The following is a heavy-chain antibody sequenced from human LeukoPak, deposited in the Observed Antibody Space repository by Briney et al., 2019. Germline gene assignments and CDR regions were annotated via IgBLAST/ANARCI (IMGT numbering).Heavy chain of an antibody. CDR3: AKDMITVTTSGSDY. Sequence: PGGSLRLSCVASGFTFDDYAMHWVRQVPGKGLEWVSGISWNSGSTGYADSVKGRFTISRDNAKNSLYLQMNSLRAEDTALYYCAKDMITVTTSGSDYWGQGTLVTVSS. J-gene: IGHJ4*02. D-gene: IGHD4-17*01. V-gene: IGHV3-9*01. CDR1: GFTFDDYA. CDR2: ISWNSGST.